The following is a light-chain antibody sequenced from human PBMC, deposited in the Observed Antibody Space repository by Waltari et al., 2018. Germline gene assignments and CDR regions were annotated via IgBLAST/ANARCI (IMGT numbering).Light chain of an antibody. V-gene: IGLV3-21*02. J-gene: IGLJ2*01. CDR3: QVWDSSSDYVV. CDR1: NIGRES. CDR2: GNS. Sequence: SYVLTQPPSVSVAPGQTARITCGGNNIGRESVHWYQQKPGQAPVLGVHGNSDRPSGIPERFSGSNSGNTATLTISWVEAGDEADYYCQVWDSSSDYVVFGGGTKLTVL.